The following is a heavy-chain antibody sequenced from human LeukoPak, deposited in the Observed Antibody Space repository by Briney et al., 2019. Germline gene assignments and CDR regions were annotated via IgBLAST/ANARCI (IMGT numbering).Heavy chain of an antibody. CDR1: GYSFTNYW. CDR2: IYPGDSDT. Sequence: GESLKISCKGSGYSFTNYWIGWVRQMPGKGLEWMGIIYPGDSDTRYSPSFQGQVTISADKSISTAYLQWSSLKASDTAMYYCASRQHINHDASDIWGQGTMVTVSS. V-gene: IGHV5-51*01. CDR3: ASRQHINHDASDI. D-gene: IGHD6-13*01. J-gene: IGHJ3*02.